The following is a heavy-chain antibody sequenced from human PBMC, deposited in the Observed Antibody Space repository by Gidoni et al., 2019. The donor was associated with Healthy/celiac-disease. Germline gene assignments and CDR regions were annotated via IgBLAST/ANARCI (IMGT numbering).Heavy chain of an antibody. Sequence: EVQLLESGGGLVQPGGSLRLSCAASGFTFSSYAMSGVRQAPGKGLEWVSAISGSGGSTYYADSVKGRFTISRDNSKNTLYLQMNSLRAEDTAVYYCAKVPYDFWSGYYADFDYWGQGTLVTVSS. CDR2: ISGSGGST. J-gene: IGHJ4*02. CDR1: GFTFSSYA. CDR3: AKVPYDFWSGYYADFDY. D-gene: IGHD3-3*01. V-gene: IGHV3-23*01.